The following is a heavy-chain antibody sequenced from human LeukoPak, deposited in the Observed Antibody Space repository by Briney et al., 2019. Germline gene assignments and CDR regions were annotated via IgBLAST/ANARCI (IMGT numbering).Heavy chain of an antibody. Sequence: PGGSLRLSCAASGFTFKDYAMSWVRQAPGTGLEWVSSMTGSSGSTYYADSVKGRFTISRDNSKNILFLQMNSLRADDTAIYYCASSSTNLVLYYFDFWGQGTLVPVSS. V-gene: IGHV3-23*01. D-gene: IGHD2-8*02. CDR1: GFTFKDYA. CDR3: ASSSTNLVLYYFDF. J-gene: IGHJ4*02. CDR2: MTGSSGST.